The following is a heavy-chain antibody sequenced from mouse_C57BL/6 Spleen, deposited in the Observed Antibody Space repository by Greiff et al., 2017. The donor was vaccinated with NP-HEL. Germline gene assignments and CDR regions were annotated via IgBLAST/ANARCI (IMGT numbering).Heavy chain of an antibody. D-gene: IGHD1-1*01. Sequence: EVKVVESGAELVRPGASVKLSCTASGFNIKDYYMHWVKQRPEQGLEWIGRIDPEDGDTEYAPKFQGKATMTADTSSNTAYLQLSSLTSEDTAVYDCTTGSPYITTVVGDYWGQGTTLTVSS. CDR3: TTGSPYITTVVGDY. V-gene: IGHV14-1*01. CDR2: IDPEDGDT. J-gene: IGHJ2*01. CDR1: GFNIKDYY.